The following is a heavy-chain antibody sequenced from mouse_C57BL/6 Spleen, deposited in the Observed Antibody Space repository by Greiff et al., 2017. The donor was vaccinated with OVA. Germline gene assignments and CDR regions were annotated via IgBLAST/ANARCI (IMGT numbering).Heavy chain of an antibody. D-gene: IGHD1-1*01. V-gene: IGHV1-7*01. CDR2: INPSSGYT. CDR1: GYTFTSYW. CDR3: ARPDYGSSYAMDY. Sequence: QVQLQQSGAELAKPGASVKLSCKASGYTFTSYWMHWVKQRPGQGLEWIGYINPSSGYTKYNQKFKDKATLTADKSSSTAYMQLSSLTYEDSAVYYCARPDYGSSYAMDYWGQGTSVTVSS. J-gene: IGHJ4*01.